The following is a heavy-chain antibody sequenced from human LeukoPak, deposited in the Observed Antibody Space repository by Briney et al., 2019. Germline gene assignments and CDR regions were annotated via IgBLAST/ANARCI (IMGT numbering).Heavy chain of an antibody. D-gene: IGHD5-24*01. J-gene: IGHJ4*02. CDR2: IKQDGSEK. V-gene: IGHV3-7*01. CDR1: GFTFSSYW. CDR3: AREKEMATTKPFDY. Sequence: GGSLRLSCAASGFTFSSYWRSWVRQAPGKGLEWVANIKQDGSEKYYVDSVKGRFTISRDNAKNSLYLQMNSLRAEDTAVYYCAREKEMATTKPFDYWGQGTLVTVSS.